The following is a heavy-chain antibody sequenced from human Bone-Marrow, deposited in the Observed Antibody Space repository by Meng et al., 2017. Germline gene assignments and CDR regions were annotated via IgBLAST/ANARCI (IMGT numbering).Heavy chain of an antibody. J-gene: IGHJ4*02. CDR1: GGSISSYY. CDR3: ARDRGHTKAFDY. D-gene: IGHD2-15*01. Sequence: SETLSLTCTVSGGSISSYYWSWIRQPPGKGLEWIGYIYYSGSTNYNPSLKSRVTISVDTSKNQFSLKLSSVTAADTAVYYCARDRGHTKAFDYWGQGTLVTVSS. V-gene: IGHV4-59*12. CDR2: IYYSGST.